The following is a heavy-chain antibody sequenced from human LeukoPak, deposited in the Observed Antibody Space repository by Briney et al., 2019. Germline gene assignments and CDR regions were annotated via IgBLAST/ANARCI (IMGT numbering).Heavy chain of an antibody. V-gene: IGHV5-51*01. J-gene: IGHJ5*02. CDR2: IYPGDSDT. CDR3: ARQEDIVVVPAAMAWFDP. D-gene: IGHD2-2*01. CDR1: GYIFTSYW. Sequence: GESLKISCQGSGYIFTSYWIGWVRQLPGKGLEWMGIIYPGDSDTRYSPSFQGQVTISADKSISTAYLQWSSLKASDTAMYYCARQEDIVVVPAAMAWFDPWGQGTLVTVSS.